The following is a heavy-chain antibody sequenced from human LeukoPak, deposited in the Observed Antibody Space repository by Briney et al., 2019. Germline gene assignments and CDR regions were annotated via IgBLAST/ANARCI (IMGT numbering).Heavy chain of an antibody. CDR1: GGSISSYY. D-gene: IGHD3-10*01. J-gene: IGHJ4*02. CDR3: ARVSYYGSGSYYSGFYFDY. CDR2: IYTSGST. Sequence: PSETLSLTCTVSGGSISSYYWSWIRQPPGKGLEWIGRIYTSGSTNYNPSLKSRVTMSVDTSKNQFSLKLSSVTAADTAVYYCARVSYYGSGSYYSGFYFDYWGQGTLVTVSS. V-gene: IGHV4-4*07.